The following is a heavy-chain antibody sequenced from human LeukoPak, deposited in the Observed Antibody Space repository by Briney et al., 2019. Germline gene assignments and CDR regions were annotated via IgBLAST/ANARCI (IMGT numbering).Heavy chain of an antibody. D-gene: IGHD4-17*01. J-gene: IGHJ4*02. CDR3: ARRLGVDYGDYYFDY. CDR2: INHSGST. V-gene: IGHV4-34*01. Sequence: SETLSLTCAVYGGSFSGYYWSWLRQPPGKGLEWIGEINHSGSTNYNPSLKSRVTISVDTSKNQFSLKLSSVTAADTAVYYCARRLGVDYGDYYFDYWGQGTLVTVSS. CDR1: GGSFSGYY.